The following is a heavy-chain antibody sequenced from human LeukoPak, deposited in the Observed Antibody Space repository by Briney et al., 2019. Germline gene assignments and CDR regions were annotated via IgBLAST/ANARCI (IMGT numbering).Heavy chain of an antibody. J-gene: IGHJ4*02. CDR3: ARDEGSGYCSSTSCYPSSGWYPY. Sequence: ASVKVSCKASGYTFTSYGISWVRQAPGQGLEWVGWISAYNGNTNYAQKLQGRVTMTTDTSTSTAYMELRSLRSDDTAVYYCARDEGSGYCSSTSCYPSSGWYPYWGQGALVTVSS. CDR1: GYTFTSYG. V-gene: IGHV1-18*01. CDR2: ISAYNGNT. D-gene: IGHD2-2*01.